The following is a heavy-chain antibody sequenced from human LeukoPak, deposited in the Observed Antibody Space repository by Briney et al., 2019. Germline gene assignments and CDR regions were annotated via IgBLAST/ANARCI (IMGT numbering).Heavy chain of an antibody. CDR1: GFTFNNHW. Sequence: GGSLRLSCAASGFTFNNHWMTWVRQAPGKGLEWVANIKQDETEIYYADSVKGRFTISRDNAKRSLYLQMNILRVEDTAVYYCARLNWDDGEVSGFDQWGQGILVTVSS. V-gene: IGHV3-7*01. D-gene: IGHD1-26*01. J-gene: IGHJ5*02. CDR3: ARLNWDDGEVSGFDQ. CDR2: IKQDETEI.